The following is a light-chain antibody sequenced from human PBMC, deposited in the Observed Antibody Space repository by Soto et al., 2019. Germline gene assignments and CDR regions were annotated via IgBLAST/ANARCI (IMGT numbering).Light chain of an antibody. CDR1: RSDVGSYNL. CDR2: EGS. Sequence: QSVLTQPASVSGSRGQSIPISCTVTRSDVGSYNLVSWYQQHQGKAPKLLIYEGSKRPSEVSNRFSGSKSGNTASLTISGLQAAAEADYYSRSYAGRSTFVFGTGPNVTVL. J-gene: IGLJ1*01. V-gene: IGLV2-23*01. CDR3: RSYAGRSTFV.